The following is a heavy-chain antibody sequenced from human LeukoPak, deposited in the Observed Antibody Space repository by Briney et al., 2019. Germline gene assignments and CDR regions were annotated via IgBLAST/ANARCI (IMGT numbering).Heavy chain of an antibody. V-gene: IGHV4-34*01. CDR3: ARVGLSAAAGTSDDY. D-gene: IGHD6-13*01. Sequence: SETLSLTCTVSGGSIGSYYWSWIRQPPGKGLEWIGEINHSGSTNYNPSLKSRVTISVDTSKNQFSLKLSSVTAADTAVYYCARVGLSAAAGTSDDYWGQGTLVTVSS. CDR2: INHSGST. J-gene: IGHJ4*02. CDR1: GGSIGSYY.